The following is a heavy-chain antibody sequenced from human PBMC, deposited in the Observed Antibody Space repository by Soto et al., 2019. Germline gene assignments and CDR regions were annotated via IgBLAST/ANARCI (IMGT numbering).Heavy chain of an antibody. Sequence: PSETLSLTCAVYGGSFSGYYWSWIRQPPGKGLEWIGEINHSGSTNYNPSLKSRVTISVDTSKNQFSLKLSSVTAADTAVYYCARLLGYCSSTSCAAWGYNYYYGMDVWGQGTTVTV. CDR1: GGSFSGYY. J-gene: IGHJ6*02. V-gene: IGHV4-34*01. CDR2: INHSGST. D-gene: IGHD2-2*01. CDR3: ARLLGYCSSTSCAAWGYNYYYGMDV.